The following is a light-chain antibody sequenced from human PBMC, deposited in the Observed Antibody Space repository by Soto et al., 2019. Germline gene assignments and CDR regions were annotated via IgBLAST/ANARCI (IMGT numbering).Light chain of an antibody. V-gene: IGLV4-69*01. J-gene: IGLJ2*01. CDR2: LNSDGSH. Sequence: QPVLTQSPPASASLGASVKLTCTLSSGHSNYAIAWHQQQSEKGPRYLMKLNSDGSHSKGDGIPDRFSGSSSGAERYFTISSLQSEDEADYYCQTWGSGIVVFGGGTQLTVL. CDR1: SGHSNYA. CDR3: QTWGSGIVV.